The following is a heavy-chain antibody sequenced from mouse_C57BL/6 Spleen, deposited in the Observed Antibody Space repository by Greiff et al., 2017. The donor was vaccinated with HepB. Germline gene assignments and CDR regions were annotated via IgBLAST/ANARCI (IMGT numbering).Heavy chain of an antibody. Sequence: QVQLQQSGAELARPGASVKMSCKASGYTFTSYTMHWVKQRPGQGLEWIGYINPSSGYTKYNQKFKDKATLTADKSSSTAYMQLSSLTSEDSAVYYCARSFDYDGVFAYWGQGTLVTVSA. V-gene: IGHV1-4*01. J-gene: IGHJ3*01. D-gene: IGHD2-4*01. CDR3: ARSFDYDGVFAY. CDR1: GYTFTSYT. CDR2: INPSSGYT.